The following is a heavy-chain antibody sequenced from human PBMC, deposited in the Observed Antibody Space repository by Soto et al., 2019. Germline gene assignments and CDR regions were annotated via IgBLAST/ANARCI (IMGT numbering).Heavy chain of an antibody. J-gene: IGHJ4*02. CDR2: INHSGST. CDR3: AGCQLRYGDYFEY. D-gene: IGHD4-17*01. V-gene: IGHV4-34*01. CDR1: GGSFSGYY. Sequence: PSETLSLTCAVYGGSFSGYYWSWIRQPPGKGLEWIGEINHSGSTNYNPSLKSRVTISVDTSKNQFSLKLSSVTAADTAVYYCAGCQLRYGDYFEYWGQVTLVAVSS.